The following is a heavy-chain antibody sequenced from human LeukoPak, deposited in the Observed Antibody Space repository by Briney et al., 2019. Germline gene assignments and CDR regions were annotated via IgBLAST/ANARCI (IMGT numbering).Heavy chain of an antibody. V-gene: IGHV4-34*01. Sequence: GSLRLSCAASGFTFSSYGMSWVRQAPGKGLEWIGEINHSGSTNYNPSLKSRVTISVDTSKNQFSLKLSSVTAADTAVYYCARHSFITMVRGVDWFDPWGQGTLVTVSS. CDR2: INHSGST. D-gene: IGHD3-10*01. CDR3: ARHSFITMVRGVDWFDP. CDR1: GFTFSSYG. J-gene: IGHJ5*02.